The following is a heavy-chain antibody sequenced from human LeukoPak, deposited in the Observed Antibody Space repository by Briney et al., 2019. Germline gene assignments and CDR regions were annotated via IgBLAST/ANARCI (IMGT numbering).Heavy chain of an antibody. V-gene: IGHV1-2*02. CDR2: INPNNGDT. D-gene: IGHD4-23*01. J-gene: IGHJ5*02. Sequence: GASVKVSCKASGYTFTGYYMHWMRQAPEEGPEWMGWINPNNGDTKYAQKFQGRVTLTRDTSISTAYMELSSLRSDDTAVYYCTRHVIGAPGGNDLWGQGTLVTVSS. CDR3: TRHVIGAPGGNDL. CDR1: GYTFTGYY.